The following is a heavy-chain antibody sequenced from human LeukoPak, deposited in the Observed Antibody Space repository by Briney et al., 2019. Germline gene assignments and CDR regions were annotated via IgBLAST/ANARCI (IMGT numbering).Heavy chain of an antibody. V-gene: IGHV3-7*01. Sequence: PGGSLRLSCAASGLTFTSYWMSWVRQAPGKGLEWVANIKQDGSEKYYVDSVKGRFTISRDNAKNSLYLQMNSLRAEDTAVYYCARDRGDQYDAFDIWGQGTMVTVSS. CDR1: GLTFTSYW. D-gene: IGHD4-17*01. CDR2: IKQDGSEK. CDR3: ARDRGDQYDAFDI. J-gene: IGHJ3*02.